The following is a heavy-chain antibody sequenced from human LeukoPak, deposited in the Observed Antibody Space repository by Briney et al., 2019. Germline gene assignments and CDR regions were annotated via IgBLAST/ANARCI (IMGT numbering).Heavy chain of an antibody. V-gene: IGHV4-39*07. J-gene: IGHJ4*02. Sequence: PSETLSLTCTVSGGSISSSSYYWGWIRQPPGKGLEWIGSIYYSGSTYYNPSLKSRVTISVDTSKNQFSLKLSSVTAADTAVYHCARDGGYGPFDYWGQGTLVTVSS. CDR1: GGSISSSSYY. CDR2: IYYSGST. CDR3: ARDGGYGPFDY. D-gene: IGHD5-18*01.